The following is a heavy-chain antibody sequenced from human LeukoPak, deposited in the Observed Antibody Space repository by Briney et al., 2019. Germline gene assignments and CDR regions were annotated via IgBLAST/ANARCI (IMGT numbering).Heavy chain of an antibody. CDR2: IYYSGST. D-gene: IGHD5-18*01. J-gene: IGHJ4*02. V-gene: IGHV4-59*02. Sequence: PSETLSLTCTVSGGSVSSYYRSWIRQPPGKGLEWIGYIYYSGSTNYNPSLKSRVTISVDTSKNQFSLKLSSVTAADTAVYYCARGDTAMVRWGQGTLVTVSS. CDR3: ARGDTAMVR. CDR1: GGSVSSYY.